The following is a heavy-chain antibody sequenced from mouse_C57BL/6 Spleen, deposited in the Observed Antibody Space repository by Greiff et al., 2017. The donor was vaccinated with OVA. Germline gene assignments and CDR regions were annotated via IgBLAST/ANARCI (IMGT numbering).Heavy chain of an antibody. Sequence: EVKLLESGGGLVQSGRSLRLSCATSGFTFSDFYMEWVRQAPGKGLEWIAASRNKANDYTTEYSASVKGRFIVSRDTSQSILYLQMNALRAEDTAIYYCARDDLLLRWYFDVWGTGTTVTVSS. CDR2: SRNKANDYTT. CDR3: ARDDLLLRWYFDV. V-gene: IGHV7-1*01. D-gene: IGHD1-1*01. J-gene: IGHJ1*03. CDR1: GFTFSDFY.